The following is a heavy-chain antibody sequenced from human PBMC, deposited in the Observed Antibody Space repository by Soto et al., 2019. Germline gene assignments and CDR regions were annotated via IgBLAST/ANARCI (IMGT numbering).Heavy chain of an antibody. J-gene: IGHJ5*02. V-gene: IGHV3-53*01. CDR3: ARSYSTSLNWFDP. D-gene: IGHD2-2*01. Sequence: EVQLVESGGGLINPGGPLRPPCAAPGSTLVANNRVWSAQAPGKGLGWVSFIYSDDSTYYADSVKGRFTISRDNSKNTLFLQMNSLRAEDTAVYYCARSYSTSLNWFDPWGQGTLVSVSS. CDR2: IYSDDST. CDR1: GSTLVAN.